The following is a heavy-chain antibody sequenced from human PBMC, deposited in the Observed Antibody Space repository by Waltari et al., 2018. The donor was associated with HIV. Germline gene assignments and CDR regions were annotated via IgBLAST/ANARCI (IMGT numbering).Heavy chain of an antibody. V-gene: IGHV2-5*02. D-gene: IGHD4-4*01. CDR2: IYWDNDK. Sequence: QITLKESGPTLVKPTQTLTLTCSFSGFSLITSGVSVGWIRQPPGKALEWLALIYWDNDKSYSPSLESRLTIHKDTSKNQVVLTMTNMDPVDTATYYCAHRLSNYGYFDYWGQGTLGTVSS. J-gene: IGHJ4*02. CDR3: AHRLSNYGYFDY. CDR1: GFSLITSGVS.